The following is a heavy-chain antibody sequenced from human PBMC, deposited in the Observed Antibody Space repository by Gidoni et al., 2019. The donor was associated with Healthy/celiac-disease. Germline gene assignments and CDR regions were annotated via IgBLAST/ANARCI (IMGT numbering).Heavy chain of an antibody. Sequence: NWVRQAPGKGLEWVSYISSSGSTIYYADSVKGRFTISRDNAKNSLYLQMNSLRAEDTAVYYCARNDPQVGDGMDVWGQGTTVTVSS. V-gene: IGHV3-48*03. CDR3: ARNDPQVGDGMDV. J-gene: IGHJ6*02. CDR2: ISSSGSTI.